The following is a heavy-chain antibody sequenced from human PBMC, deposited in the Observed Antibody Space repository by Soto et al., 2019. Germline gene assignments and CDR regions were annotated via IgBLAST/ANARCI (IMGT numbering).Heavy chain of an antibody. J-gene: IGHJ4*02. Sequence: QVTLKESGPVLVKPTETLTLTCTVSGFSLSNARMGVSWIRQPPGKALEWLAHIFSNDEKSYSTSLKSRLTISKDTSKSQVVLTMTNMDPVDTATYYCARFLGSSSWPFDYWGQGTLVTVSS. CDR3: ARFLGSSSWPFDY. CDR1: GFSLSNARMG. V-gene: IGHV2-26*01. D-gene: IGHD6-13*01. CDR2: IFSNDEK.